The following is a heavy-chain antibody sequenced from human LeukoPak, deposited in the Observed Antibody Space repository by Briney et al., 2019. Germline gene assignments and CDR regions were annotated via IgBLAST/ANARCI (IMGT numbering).Heavy chain of an antibody. Sequence: SETLSLTCTVSGGSISSSTYYWGWIRQPAGKGLEWIGRIYASGSTNYNPSLKGRVSMSVDTSKNQFSLKLTSVTAADTAVYYCARSPGSSWYFFDYWGQGPLVTVSS. CDR3: ARSPGSSWYFFDY. J-gene: IGHJ4*02. D-gene: IGHD6-13*01. V-gene: IGHV4-61*02. CDR2: IYASGST. CDR1: GGSISSSTYY.